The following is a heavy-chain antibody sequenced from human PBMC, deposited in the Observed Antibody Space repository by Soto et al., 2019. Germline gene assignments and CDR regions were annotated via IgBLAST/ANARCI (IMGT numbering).Heavy chain of an antibody. CDR3: ARVYYYDSSGYYWLDP. V-gene: IGHV4-59*01. J-gene: IGHJ5*02. Sequence: SETLSLTCTVSGGSISSYYWSWIRQPPGKGLEWIGYIYYSGSTNYNPSLKSRVTISVDTSKNQFSLKLSSVTAADTAVYYCARVYYYDSSGYYWLDPWDQGTLVIVSA. CDR2: IYYSGST. D-gene: IGHD3-22*01. CDR1: GGSISSYY.